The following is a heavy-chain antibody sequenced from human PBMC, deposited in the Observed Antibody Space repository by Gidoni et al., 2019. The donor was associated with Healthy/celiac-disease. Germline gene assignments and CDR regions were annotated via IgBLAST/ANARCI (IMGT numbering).Heavy chain of an antibody. J-gene: IGHJ4*02. CDR2: IYSGGST. CDR3: AREPSGGPYYFDY. D-gene: IGHD3-10*01. Sequence: EVQLVASGGGLVQPVGSLRLSCAASGFTVSSNYMSWVRQAPGKGLEWVSVIYSGGSTYYADSVKGRFTISRDNSKNTLYLQMNSLRAEDTAVYYCAREPSGGPYYFDYWGQGTLVTVSS. V-gene: IGHV3-66*02. CDR1: GFTVSSNY.